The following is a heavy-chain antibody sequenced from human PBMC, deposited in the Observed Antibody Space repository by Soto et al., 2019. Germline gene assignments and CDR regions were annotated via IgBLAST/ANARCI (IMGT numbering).Heavy chain of an antibody. CDR1: GDTFSRYA. V-gene: IGHV1-69*13. D-gene: IGHD3-22*01. CDR2: IIPIFGTA. CDR3: ARDLLGEYYYDSSGYRAFDI. J-gene: IGHJ3*02. Sequence: SVKVSCKASGDTFSRYAISWVRQNHGQGLEWMGGIIPIFGTANYAQKFQGRVTITADESTSTAYMELSSLRSEDTAVYYCARDLLGEYYYDSSGYRAFDIWGQGTMATVSS.